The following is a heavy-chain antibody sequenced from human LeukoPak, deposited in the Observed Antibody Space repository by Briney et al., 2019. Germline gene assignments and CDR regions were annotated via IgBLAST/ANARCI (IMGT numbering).Heavy chain of an antibody. V-gene: IGHV1-69*10. J-gene: IGHJ4*02. CDR3: ARDSSPYYDILTGYYTGYFDY. CDR2: IIPLLGTA. D-gene: IGHD3-9*01. CDR1: GGTFSSYA. Sequence: GASVKVSCKASGGTFSSYAISWVRQAPGQGLEWMGGIIPLLGTANYAQRFQGRVTITADTYTTTAYMEVSSLRSEDTAVYYCARDSSPYYDILTGYYTGYFDYWGQGTLVTVSS.